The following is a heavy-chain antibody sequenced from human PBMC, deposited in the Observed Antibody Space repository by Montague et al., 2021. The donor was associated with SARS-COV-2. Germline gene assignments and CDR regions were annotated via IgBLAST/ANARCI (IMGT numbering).Heavy chain of an antibody. J-gene: IGHJ4*02. CDR1: GGSFGGYY. CDR2: INHSGST. CDR3: VVVPLGPRGRGFDY. Sequence: SETLSLTCAVYGGSFGGYYWNWIRQPPGKGLEWIGEINHSGSTNYNSSLKSRVTISVDTSKNQFSLKLSSVTAADTAVYYCVVVPLGPRGRGFDYWGQGTLVTVSS. V-gene: IGHV4-34*01. D-gene: IGHD2-15*01.